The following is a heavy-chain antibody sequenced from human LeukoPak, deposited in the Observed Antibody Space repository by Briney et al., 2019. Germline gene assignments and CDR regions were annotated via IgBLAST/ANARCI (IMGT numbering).Heavy chain of an antibody. J-gene: IGHJ5*02. CDR3: ARDPSGSPVFDP. Sequence: GGSLRLSCAASGFTFSSYWMYWVRQAPGKGLEWVANIKQDGSVKNYVDSVKGRFTISRDNAKNSLFLQMNSLRAEDTAVYYCARDPSGSPVFDPWGQGTLVTVSS. V-gene: IGHV3-7*01. CDR1: GFTFSSYW. CDR2: IKQDGSVK. D-gene: IGHD3-10*01.